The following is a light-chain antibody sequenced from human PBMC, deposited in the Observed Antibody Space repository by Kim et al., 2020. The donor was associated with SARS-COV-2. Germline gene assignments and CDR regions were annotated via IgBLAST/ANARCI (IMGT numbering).Light chain of an antibody. CDR3: QSYDSGNLWV. J-gene: IGLJ3*02. CDR1: SGSIGSDY. Sequence: KSVTNSWTRSSGSIGSDYVHWYQQRPGSAPTTVIYEDNQRPSGVPDRFSGSIDSSSNSASLTIYGLKTEDEGDYYCQSYDSGNLWVFGGGTQLTVL. CDR2: EDN. V-gene: IGLV6-57*03.